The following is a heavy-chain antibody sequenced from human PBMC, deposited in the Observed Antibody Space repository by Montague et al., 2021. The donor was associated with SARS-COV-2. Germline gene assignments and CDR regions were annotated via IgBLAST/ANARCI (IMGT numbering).Heavy chain of an antibody. CDR2: ISGSGGST. J-gene: IGHJ6*03. Sequence: SLRLSCAASGFTFSSYAMSWVRQAPGEGLEWVSAISGSGGSTYYADSVKGRFTISRDNSKNTLYLQMNSLRAEDTAVYYCESDQLKAQWPYYYYYMDVWGKGTTVTVSS. CDR3: ESDQLKAQWPYYYYYMDV. V-gene: IGHV3-23*01. CDR1: GFTFSSYA. D-gene: IGHD2-8*01.